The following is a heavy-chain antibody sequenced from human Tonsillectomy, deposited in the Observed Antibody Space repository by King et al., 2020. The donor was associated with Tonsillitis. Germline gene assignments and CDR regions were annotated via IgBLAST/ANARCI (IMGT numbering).Heavy chain of an antibody. CDR3: TRGDLYSSSFDY. J-gene: IGHJ4*02. CDR1: GYTFTTSY. D-gene: IGHD6-6*01. Sequence: VQLVESGTEVEKPGASVRVSCKASGYTFTTSYMHWVRQAPGQGLEWMGMIDVSGGSTTYPQKFQGRVTLTRDTAASTVYMESSSLRSEDTAVDYCTRGDLYSSSFDYWGQGTLVTVSS. V-gene: IGHV1-46*03. CDR2: IDVSGGST.